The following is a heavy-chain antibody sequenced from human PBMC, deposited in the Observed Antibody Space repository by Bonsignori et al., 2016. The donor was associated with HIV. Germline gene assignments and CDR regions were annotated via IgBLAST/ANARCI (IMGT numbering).Heavy chain of an antibody. D-gene: IGHD5-24*01. V-gene: IGHV3-23*04. CDR3: AKEGLVEDGLRQ. J-gene: IGHJ3*01. CDR1: GFAFSEYA. Sequence: EAQLVQSGGGLVQPGGSLTLSCVASGFAFSEYAMSWVRQAPGKGLEWVSAIGGRDSWRLLHRRRERAASPSPETIPGTTLYLQLSSLRADDTAVYYCAKEGLVEDGLRQWGQGRMVTVS. CDR2: IGGRDSWR.